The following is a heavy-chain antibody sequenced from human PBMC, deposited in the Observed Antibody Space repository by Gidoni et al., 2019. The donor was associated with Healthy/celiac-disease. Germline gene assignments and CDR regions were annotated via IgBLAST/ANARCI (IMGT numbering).Heavy chain of an antibody. J-gene: IGHJ5*02. CDR2: IYYSGST. CDR3: ARHVTVYGDARFDP. D-gene: IGHD4-17*01. CDR1: GGSIRSRGYY. V-gene: IGHV4-39*01. Sequence: LQLQASGPGLVKPSETLSLTCTVSGGSIRSRGYYWGWIRQPPGKGLEWIGSIYYSGSTSYNPSLKSRVTISVDTSKNQFSLKLSSVTAADTAVYYCARHVTVYGDARFDPWGQGTLVTVSS.